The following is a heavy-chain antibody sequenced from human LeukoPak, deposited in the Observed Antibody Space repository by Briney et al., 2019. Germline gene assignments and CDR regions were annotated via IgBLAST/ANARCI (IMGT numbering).Heavy chain of an antibody. D-gene: IGHD3-10*01. CDR1: GGSISSSSYY. V-gene: IGHV4-39*01. Sequence: SETLSLTCTVSGGSISSSSYYWGWIRQPPGKGLEWIGSIYYGGSPYYNPSLKSRVTISVDTSKNQFPLKLSSVTAADTAVYYCARLRALLWFGEHHYYFDYWGQGTLVTVSS. J-gene: IGHJ4*02. CDR3: ARLRALLWFGEHHYYFDY. CDR2: IYYGGSP.